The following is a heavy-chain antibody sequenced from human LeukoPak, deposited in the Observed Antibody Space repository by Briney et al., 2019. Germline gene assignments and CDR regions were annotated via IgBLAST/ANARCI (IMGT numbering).Heavy chain of an antibody. J-gene: IGHJ4*02. Sequence: ASVTVSFKSSVYTFSAYYMHWVRQAPGQGRGWMGWIDANSGDTKYAQKFQGRVTITRDTSIGTAYMELHSLISDDTAVYYCASEAFCVGGSCQLHRVASWGPGTQVTVSS. CDR3: ASEAFCVGGSCQLHRVAS. CDR1: VYTFSAYY. CDR2: IDANSGDT. V-gene: IGHV1-2*02. D-gene: IGHD2-15*01.